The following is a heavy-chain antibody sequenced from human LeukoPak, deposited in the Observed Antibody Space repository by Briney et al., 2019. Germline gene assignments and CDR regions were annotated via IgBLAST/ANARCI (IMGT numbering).Heavy chain of an antibody. CDR1: GFTFSTYS. CDR2: ITPRATDK. V-gene: IGHV3-21*06. CDR3: AIDLDFPLTTTAPGDY. D-gene: IGHD1/OR15-1a*01. J-gene: IGHJ4*02. Sequence: GGSLRLSCAASGFTFSTYSMNWVRQAPGKGLEWVSSITPRATDKYYADSVKGRFTISRDNARNSLYLQMNSLRAEDTTLYYCAIDLDFPLTTTAPGDYWGQGTLVTVSP.